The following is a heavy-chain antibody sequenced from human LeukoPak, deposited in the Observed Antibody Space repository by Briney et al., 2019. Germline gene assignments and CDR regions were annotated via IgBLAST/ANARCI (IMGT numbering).Heavy chain of an antibody. CDR2: IWYDGSNK. CDR1: GFTFSRYG. J-gene: IGHJ6*04. Sequence: GSLGLSCAASGFTFSRYGMQWVRQAPGKGLEWVAVIWYDGSNKYYADSVKGRFTISRDNSKNTLYLQMNSLRAEDTAVYYCARDCYYGSGSYCYYYGMDAWGKGTTVTVSS. CDR3: ARDCYYGSGSYCYYYGMDA. V-gene: IGHV3-33*01. D-gene: IGHD3-10*01.